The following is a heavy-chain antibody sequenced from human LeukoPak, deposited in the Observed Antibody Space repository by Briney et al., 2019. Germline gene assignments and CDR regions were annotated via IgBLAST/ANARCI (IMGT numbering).Heavy chain of an antibody. CDR3: ARRKTMVRGVIYGGSFDY. J-gene: IGHJ4*02. Sequence: SETLSLTCAVSGGSFSGYYWSWIRQPPGKGLEWIGEINHSGSTNYNPSLKSRVTMSVDTSKNQFSLKLSSVTAADTAVYYCARRKTMVRGVIYGGSFDYWGQGTLVTVSS. CDR1: GGSFSGYY. D-gene: IGHD3-10*01. CDR2: INHSGST. V-gene: IGHV4-34*01.